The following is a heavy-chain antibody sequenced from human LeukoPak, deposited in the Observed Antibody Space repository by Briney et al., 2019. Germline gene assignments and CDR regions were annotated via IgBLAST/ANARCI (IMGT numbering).Heavy chain of an antibody. V-gene: IGHV4-4*07. CDR3: ARDYLGGLRLGELSLAHAFDI. D-gene: IGHD3-16*02. Sequence: SETLSPTCTVSGGSISSYYWSWIRQPAGKGLEWIGRIYTSGSTNYNPSLKSRVTMSVDTSKNQFSLKLSSVTAADTAVYYCARDYLGGLRLGELSLAHAFDIWGQGTMVTVSS. J-gene: IGHJ3*02. CDR2: IYTSGST. CDR1: GGSISSYY.